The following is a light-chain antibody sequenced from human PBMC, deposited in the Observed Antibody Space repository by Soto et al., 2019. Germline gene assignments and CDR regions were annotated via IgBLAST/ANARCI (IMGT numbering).Light chain of an antibody. J-gene: IGLJ3*02. CDR1: SSNIGSNT. CDR3: AAWDDSLNGLWV. CDR2: NNY. V-gene: IGLV1-44*01. Sequence: QSVLTQPPSASGTPGQSVSISCSGGSSNIGSNTVNWYQHLPGTAPKLLIYNNYQRPSGVPDRFSGSKSGTSASLAISGLQSEDEADYYCAAWDDSLNGLWVFGGGTKVTVL.